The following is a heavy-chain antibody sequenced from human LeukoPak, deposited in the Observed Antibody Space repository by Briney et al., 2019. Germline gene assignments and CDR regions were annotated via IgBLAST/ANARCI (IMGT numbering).Heavy chain of an antibody. Sequence: GGSLRLSCAASGFTFSSYSMNWVRQAPGKGLEWVSSISSSSSYIYYADSVKGRFPISRDNAKNSLYLQMNSLRAEDTAVYYCATYSSGWYRGDYWGQGTLVTVSS. CDR3: ATYSSGWYRGDY. CDR1: GFTFSSYS. J-gene: IGHJ4*02. CDR2: ISSSSSYI. D-gene: IGHD6-19*01. V-gene: IGHV3-21*01.